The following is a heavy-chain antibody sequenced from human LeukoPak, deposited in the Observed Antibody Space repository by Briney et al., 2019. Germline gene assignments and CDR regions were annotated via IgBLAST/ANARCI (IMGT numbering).Heavy chain of an antibody. CDR3: ARVVRYTVTTNWYFDL. D-gene: IGHD4-11*01. Sequence: SETLSLTFTVSGGSISSTGYYWSWIRQPAGKGLEWIGRIYTSGSTNYNPSLKSRVTMSVDTSKNQFSLKLSSVTAADTAVYYCARVVRYTVTTNWYFDLWGRGTLVTVSS. J-gene: IGHJ2*01. CDR2: IYTSGST. V-gene: IGHV4-61*02. CDR1: GGSISSTGYY.